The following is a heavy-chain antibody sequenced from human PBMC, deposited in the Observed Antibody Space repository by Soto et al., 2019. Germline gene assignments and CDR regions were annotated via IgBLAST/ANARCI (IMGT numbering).Heavy chain of an antibody. CDR1: GFSFSSYK. D-gene: IGHD3-22*01. J-gene: IGHJ4*02. CDR3: ARGTYYFDSSGYTDFDS. V-gene: IGHV3-21*01. Sequence: EVQLVESGGGLVKPGGSLRLSCAASGFSFSSYKMNWVRQAPGKGLEWVSSISGRSDYIYYADSVKGRFTISRDNAKNSLYLQMNSLRAEDMAVYYCARGTYYFDSSGYTDFDSWGQGTLVTVSS. CDR2: ISGRSDYI.